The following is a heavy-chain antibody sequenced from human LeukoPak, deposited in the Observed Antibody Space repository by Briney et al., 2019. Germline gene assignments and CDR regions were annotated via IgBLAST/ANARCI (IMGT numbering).Heavy chain of an antibody. J-gene: IGHJ4*02. Sequence: GESLKISCKGSGYTFTSYGISWVRQAPGQGLEWMGWISAYNGNTNYAQKLQGRVTMTTDTSTSTAYMELRSLRSDDTAVYYCARAAPISGSYWFGGVIPDFDYWGQGTLVTVSS. CDR2: ISAYNGNT. V-gene: IGHV1-18*01. D-gene: IGHD1-26*01. CDR1: GYTFTSYG. CDR3: ARAAPISGSYWFGGVIPDFDY.